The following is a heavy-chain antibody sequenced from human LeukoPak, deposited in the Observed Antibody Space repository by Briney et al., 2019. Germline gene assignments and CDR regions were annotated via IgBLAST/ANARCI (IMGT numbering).Heavy chain of an antibody. CDR2: IYHSGST. D-gene: IGHD3-10*01. CDR3: ARVGAGSGNYYDAFDY. CDR1: GYSICSAYY. J-gene: IGHJ4*02. V-gene: IGHV4-38-2*02. Sequence: SETLSLTCIVSGYSICSAYYWGWIRQSPRKGLEWIGSIYHSGSTYYSPPLKSRVTISVDTSKNQFSLKLSSVTAADTAVYYCARVGAGSGNYYDAFDYWGQGILVTVSS.